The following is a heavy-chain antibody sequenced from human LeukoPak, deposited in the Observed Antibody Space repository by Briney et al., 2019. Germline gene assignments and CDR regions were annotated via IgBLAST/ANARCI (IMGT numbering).Heavy chain of an antibody. Sequence: SETLSLTCAVYGGSFSGYYWSWIRQPPGKGLEWIGEINHSGGTNYNPSLKSRVTISVDTSKNQFSLKLSSVTAADTAVYYCARVGATTRAWFDPWGQGTLVTVSS. D-gene: IGHD1-26*01. V-gene: IGHV4-34*01. CDR1: GGSFSGYY. CDR3: ARVGATTRAWFDP. CDR2: INHSGGT. J-gene: IGHJ5*02.